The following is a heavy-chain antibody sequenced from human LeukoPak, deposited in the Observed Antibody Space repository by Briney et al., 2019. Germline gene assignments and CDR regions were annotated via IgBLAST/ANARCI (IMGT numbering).Heavy chain of an antibody. V-gene: IGHV4-30-4*01. CDR3: ARVVRGVITDNWFDP. D-gene: IGHD3-10*02. CDR1: GDSLSSAGDY. J-gene: IGHJ5*02. CDR2: ISHSGGT. Sequence: SETLSLTCTVSGDSLSSAGDYWTWIRQPPGKGLEWIDYISHSGGTHYNASLKSRLVISMDTSKNLFSLRLSSVTAADTAVYYCARVVRGVITDNWFDPWGQGALVLVS.